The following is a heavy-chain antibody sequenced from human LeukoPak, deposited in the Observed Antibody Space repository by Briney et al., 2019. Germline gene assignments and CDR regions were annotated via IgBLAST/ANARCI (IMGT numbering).Heavy chain of an antibody. V-gene: IGHV3-7*05. CDR2: IKYDGREK. CDR1: GFTFSSYW. D-gene: IGHD2-15*01. Sequence: GGSLRLSCAASGFTFSSYWMNWVRQAPGKGPEWVANIKYDGREKHHVDSVKGRFTISRDNAKNSLYLQMSSLRVEDTAVYYCAKRPCSGGSCSDFDYWGQGTLVSVSS. CDR3: AKRPCSGGSCSDFDY. J-gene: IGHJ4*02.